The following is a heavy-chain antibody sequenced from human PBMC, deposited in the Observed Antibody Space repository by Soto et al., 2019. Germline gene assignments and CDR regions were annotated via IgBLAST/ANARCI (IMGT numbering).Heavy chain of an antibody. Sequence: PSETLSLTCAVSGGSISSGGYYWSWIRLHPGKGLEWIGYIYYSGSTYYNPSLKSRVTISVDTSKNQFSLKLSSVTAADTAVYYCARGSVVAATLFDYWGQGTLVTVSS. V-gene: IGHV4-31*11. D-gene: IGHD2-15*01. CDR1: GGSISSGGYY. CDR3: ARGSVVAATLFDY. CDR2: IYYSGST. J-gene: IGHJ4*02.